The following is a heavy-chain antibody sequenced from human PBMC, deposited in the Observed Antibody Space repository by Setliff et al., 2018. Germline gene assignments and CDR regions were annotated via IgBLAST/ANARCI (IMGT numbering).Heavy chain of an antibody. J-gene: IGHJ5*02. CDR2: IRGKPSSGTT. Sequence: GGSLRLSCTTSGFTFGDYAITWVRQAPGKGLEWVGFIRGKPSSGTTEYAASVKGRFTISRDDSKSIAYLQMSSLKTEDTALYYCARSPYRGKGGYTYGFWGYRDWFDPWGQGTLVTVS. CDR1: GFTFGDYA. D-gene: IGHD5-18*01. V-gene: IGHV3-49*04. CDR3: ARSPYRGKGGYTYGFWGYRDWFDP.